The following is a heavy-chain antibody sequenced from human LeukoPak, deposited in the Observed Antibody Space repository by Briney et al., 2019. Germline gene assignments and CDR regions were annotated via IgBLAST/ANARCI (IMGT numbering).Heavy chain of an antibody. V-gene: IGHV4-38-2*02. J-gene: IGHJ4*02. CDR3: ASFGDTAMVGDY. D-gene: IGHD5-18*01. Sequence: SETLSLTCTVSGYSISSGYYWGWIRQPPGKGLEWIGEINHSGSTNYNPSLKSRVTISVDTSKNQFSLKLSSVTAADTAVYYCASFGDTAMVGDYWGQGTLVTVSS. CDR1: GYSISSGYY. CDR2: INHSGST.